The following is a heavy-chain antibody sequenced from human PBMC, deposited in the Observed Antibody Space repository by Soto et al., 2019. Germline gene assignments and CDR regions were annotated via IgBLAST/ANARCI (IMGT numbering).Heavy chain of an antibody. Sequence: GESLKISCKGSGYSFTSYWIGWVRQMPGKGLEWMGIIYPGDSDTRYSPSFQGQVTISADKSISTAYLQWSSLKASDTAMYYCKRILAAGKNYYGMDVWGQAITVTVS. V-gene: IGHV5-51*01. CDR3: KRILAAGKNYYGMDV. CDR1: GYSFTSYW. CDR2: IYPGDSDT. J-gene: IGHJ6*02. D-gene: IGHD6-13*01.